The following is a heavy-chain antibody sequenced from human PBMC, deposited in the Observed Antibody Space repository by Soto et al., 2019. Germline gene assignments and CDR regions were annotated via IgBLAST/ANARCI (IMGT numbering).Heavy chain of an antibody. V-gene: IGHV4-31*03. CDR2: IYYSGTT. CDR3: AREQCYYDSSGYYPYYFDY. D-gene: IGHD3-22*01. CDR1: GGSISSHNSY. J-gene: IGHJ4*02. Sequence: QVQLQESGPGLVKPSQTLSLTCTVSGGSISSHNSYWCGIRQHPGKGLEWIGCIYYSGTTYYSPSLRSRVTISVDTSKNQFSPNLTSMTGADTAVYYCAREQCYYDSSGYYPYYFDYWGQGTLVTVSS.